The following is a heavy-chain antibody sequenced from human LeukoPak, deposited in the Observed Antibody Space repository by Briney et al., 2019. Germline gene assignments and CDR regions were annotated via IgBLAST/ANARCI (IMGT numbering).Heavy chain of an antibody. CDR1: GFTFSNFV. CDR3: AKDVTIFGVVTFFDY. Sequence: GGSLRLSCAASGFTFSNFVMSWVRQAPGKGLEWVAFIRYDGSNKYYADSVKGRFTISRDNSKNTLYLQMNSLRAEDTAVYYCAKDVTIFGVVTFFDYWGQGTLVTVSS. D-gene: IGHD3-3*01. CDR2: IRYDGSNK. J-gene: IGHJ4*02. V-gene: IGHV3-30*02.